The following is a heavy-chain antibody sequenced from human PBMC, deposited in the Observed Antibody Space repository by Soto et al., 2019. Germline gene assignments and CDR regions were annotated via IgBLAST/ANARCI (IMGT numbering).Heavy chain of an antibody. CDR2: ISYDETNK. D-gene: IGHD6-19*01. CDR1: GFTFSSYG. CDR3: AKDDRNWAVTGTGVDY. V-gene: IGHV3-30*18. Sequence: QVQLVESGGGVVQPGRSLRLSCAASGFTFSSYGMHWVRQAPGKGLEWVAVISYDETNKYYADSVKGRFTISRDNSKNTLYLQMNSLRAEDTAVYYCAKDDRNWAVTGTGVDYWGQGTLVTVSS. J-gene: IGHJ4*02.